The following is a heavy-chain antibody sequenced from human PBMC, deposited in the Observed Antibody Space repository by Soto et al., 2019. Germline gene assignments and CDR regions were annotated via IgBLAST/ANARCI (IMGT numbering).Heavy chain of an antibody. J-gene: IGHJ4*02. D-gene: IGHD3-22*01. CDR2: TYYRSKWYN. Sequence: PSQTLSLTCAISGDSVSSNSAAWKWSRQSPSRGLEWLGRTYYRSKWYNHYAVSVKSRITVNPDTSKNQVSLPLNSVTPDDTAVSHCASSGPGGYFDYWGQGTLVTVSS. CDR1: GDSVSSNSAA. V-gene: IGHV6-1*01. CDR3: ASSGPGGYFDY.